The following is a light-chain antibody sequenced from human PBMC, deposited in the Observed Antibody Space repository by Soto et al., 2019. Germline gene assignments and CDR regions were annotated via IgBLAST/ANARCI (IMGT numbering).Light chain of an antibody. CDR1: QSVLYRSNNKNY. CDR2: WAS. V-gene: IGKV4-1*01. CDR3: QHYFILPYT. Sequence: DIVMTQSPDSLAVSLGERATINCKSSQSVLYRSNNKNYLAWYQQKPGQPPKLLIYWASTRESGVPDRFSGSGSGTDFTLTISSLQAEDVAVYYCQHYFILPYTLGQGTKLETK. J-gene: IGKJ2*01.